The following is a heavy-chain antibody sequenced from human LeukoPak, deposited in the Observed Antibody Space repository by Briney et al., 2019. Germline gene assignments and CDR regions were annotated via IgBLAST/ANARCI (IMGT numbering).Heavy chain of an antibody. D-gene: IGHD3-22*01. CDR3: ARGTYYYDSSGYYYYYYGMDV. CDR1: GYTFTSYD. Sequence: GASVKVSCKASGYTFTSYDINWVRQATGQGLEWMGWMNPNSGNTGYAQKFQGRVTMTRNTSISTAYMELSSLRSEDTAVYYCARGTYYYDSSGYYYYYYGMDVWGQGTTVTVSS. V-gene: IGHV1-8*01. J-gene: IGHJ6*02. CDR2: MNPNSGNT.